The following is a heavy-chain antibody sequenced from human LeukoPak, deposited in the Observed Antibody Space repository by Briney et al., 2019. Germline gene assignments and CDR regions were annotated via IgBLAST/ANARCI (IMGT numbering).Heavy chain of an antibody. CDR1: GYXFIGYY. Sequence: ASVKVSCKASGYXFIGYYIHWVRQAPGQGLEWMGWINPNSGGANYAQKFQGRVTMTRDTSISTVYMELTRLRSDDTAMYYCAKSTNWGSISDGFDTWGQGTMVTVAS. D-gene: IGHD7-27*01. J-gene: IGHJ3*02. V-gene: IGHV1-2*02. CDR2: INPNSGGA. CDR3: AKSTNWGSISDGFDT.